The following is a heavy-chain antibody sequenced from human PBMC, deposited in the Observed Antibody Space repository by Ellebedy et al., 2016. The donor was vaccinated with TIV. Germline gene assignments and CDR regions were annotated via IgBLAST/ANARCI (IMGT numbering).Heavy chain of an antibody. CDR3: ARLGSAMGIAAAGDY. CDR2: IYPGDSDT. J-gene: IGHJ4*02. CDR1: GYSFTSYW. D-gene: IGHD6-13*01. Sequence: GGSLRLXCKGSGYSFTSYWIGWVRQMPGKGLEWMGIIYPGDSDTRYSPSFQGQVTISADKSISTAYLQWSSLKASDTAMYYCARLGSAMGIAAAGDYWGQGTLVTVAS. V-gene: IGHV5-51*01.